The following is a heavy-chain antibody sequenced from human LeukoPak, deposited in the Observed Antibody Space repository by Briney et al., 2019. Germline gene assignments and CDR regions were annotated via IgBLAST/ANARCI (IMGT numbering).Heavy chain of an antibody. D-gene: IGHD4-23*01. CDR3: ARGKVVTAPFDY. J-gene: IGHJ4*02. V-gene: IGHV3-21*01. CDR1: GFTFSSYS. Sequence: PGGSLRLSCAASGFTFSSYSMNWVRQAPGKGLEWVSSISSSSSYIYYADSVKGRFTISRDNAKNSLYLQMNSLRAEDTAVYYCARGKVVTAPFDYWGQGTLVTVSS. CDR2: ISSSSSYI.